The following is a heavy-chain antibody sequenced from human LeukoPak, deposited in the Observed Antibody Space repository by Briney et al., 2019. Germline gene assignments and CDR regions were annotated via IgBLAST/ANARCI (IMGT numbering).Heavy chain of an antibody. CDR1: GYTFTSYG. CDR3: ARDVLRFLEWLWEYDY. CDR2: ISAYNGNT. V-gene: IGHV1-18*01. D-gene: IGHD3-3*01. Sequence: ASVKVSCKASGYTFTSYGISWVRQAPGQGLEWMEWISAYNGNTNYAQKLQGRVTMTTDTSTSTAYMELRSLRSDDTAVYYCARDVLRFLEWLWEYDYWGQGTLVTVSS. J-gene: IGHJ4*02.